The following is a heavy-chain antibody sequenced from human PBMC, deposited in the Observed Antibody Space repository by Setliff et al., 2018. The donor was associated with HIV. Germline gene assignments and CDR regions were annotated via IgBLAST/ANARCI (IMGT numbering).Heavy chain of an antibody. CDR2: IYHSGSF. D-gene: IGHD2-21*01. CDR3: ARGTHCGGDCTNYFDS. V-gene: IGHV4-4*02. Sequence: SETLSLTCNVSSGSISSTNWWSWVRQPPGKGLEWSGEIYHSGSFNYNPSLKSRVTISLDNSINQFSLNLTSVTAADTAVYFCARGTHCGGDCTNYFDSWGQGILVTVSS. J-gene: IGHJ4*02. CDR1: SGSISSTNW.